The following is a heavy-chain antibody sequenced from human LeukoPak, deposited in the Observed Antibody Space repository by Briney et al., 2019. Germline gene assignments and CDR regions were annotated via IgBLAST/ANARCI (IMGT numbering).Heavy chain of an antibody. CDR3: AKVGERGTFYLPD. J-gene: IGHJ4*02. V-gene: IGHV3-30*02. Sequence: GGSLRLSCAASGFTLSNHAMHWVRQAPGKGLEWVAFIRSDGSNKDYADSVKGRFTISRDNSKNTLYLQMNSLRAEDTAVYYFAKVGERGTFYLPDWGQGILVTVSS. D-gene: IGHD1-26*01. CDR1: GFTLSNHA. CDR2: IRSDGSNK.